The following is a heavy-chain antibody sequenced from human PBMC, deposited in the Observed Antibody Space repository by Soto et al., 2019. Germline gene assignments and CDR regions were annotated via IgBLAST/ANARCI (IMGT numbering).Heavy chain of an antibody. CDR2: ISYSGST. J-gene: IGHJ6*02. V-gene: IGHV4-31*03. CDR3: ARESYYGMDV. CDR1: GGSISSDGYY. Sequence: QVQLQDSGPGLVKPSQTLSLPCTVSGGSISSDGYYWSWIRQHQGKGLEWIGYISYSGSTYYTPAIKSRVTISVDTSKNQSSLKLSSVTAADKAVYYCARESYYGMDVWGHGTTVTVSS.